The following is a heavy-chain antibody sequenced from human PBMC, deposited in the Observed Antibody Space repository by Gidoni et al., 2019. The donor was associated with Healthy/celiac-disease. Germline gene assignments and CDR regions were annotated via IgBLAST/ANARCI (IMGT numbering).Heavy chain of an antibody. D-gene: IGHD2-21*02. J-gene: IGHJ4*02. CDR1: GFTFSDYY. CDR2: ISSSSSYT. CDR3: ARGGAYCGGDCYSGFDY. Sequence: QVQLVESGGGLVKPGGTLRLSCAASGFTFSDYYMSWIRQAPGKGLEWFSYISSSSSYTNYADSVKGRFTISRDNAKNSLYLQMNSLRAEDTAVYYCARGGAYCGGDCYSGFDYWGQGTLVTVSS. V-gene: IGHV3-11*06.